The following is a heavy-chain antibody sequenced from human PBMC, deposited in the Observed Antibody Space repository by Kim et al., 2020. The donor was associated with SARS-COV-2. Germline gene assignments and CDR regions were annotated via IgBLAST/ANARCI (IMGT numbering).Heavy chain of an antibody. CDR2: IYTSGST. V-gene: IGHV4-61*02. CDR3: ARAGYSYGYLGMDV. CDR1: GGSISSGSYY. Sequence: SETLSLTCTVSGGSISSGSYYWSWIRQPAGKGLEWIGRIYTSGSTNYNPSLKSRVTISVDTSKNQFSLKLSSVTAADTAVYYCARAGYSYGYLGMDVWGQGTTVTVSS. J-gene: IGHJ6*02. D-gene: IGHD5-18*01.